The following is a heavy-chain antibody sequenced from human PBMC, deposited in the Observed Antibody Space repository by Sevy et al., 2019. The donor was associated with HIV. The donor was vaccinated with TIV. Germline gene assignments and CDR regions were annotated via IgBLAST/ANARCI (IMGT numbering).Heavy chain of an antibody. Sequence: SETLSLTCAVYRGSFSGYYWSWIRQPPGKGLEWIGEINHSGSTNYNPSLKSRVTISVDTSKNQFSLKLSSVTAADTAVYYCASVDSSGYYSGNNWFDPWGQGTLVTVSS. CDR1: RGSFSGYY. J-gene: IGHJ5*02. CDR2: INHSGST. D-gene: IGHD3-22*01. V-gene: IGHV4-34*01. CDR3: ASVDSSGYYSGNNWFDP.